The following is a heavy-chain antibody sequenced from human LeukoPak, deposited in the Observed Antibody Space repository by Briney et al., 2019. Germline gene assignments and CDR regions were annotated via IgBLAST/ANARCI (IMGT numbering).Heavy chain of an antibody. J-gene: IGHJ3*02. D-gene: IGHD3-16*02. CDR3: ARDRSGDDYVWGSYRYTGDAFDI. Sequence: SETLSLTCAVYGGSFSGYYWSWIRQHPGKGLEWIGYIYYSGNTYYNPSLKSRVTISVDTSKNQFSLKLSSVTAADTAVYYCARDRSGDDYVWGSYRYTGDAFDIWGQGTMVTVSS. V-gene: IGHV4-31*11. CDR2: IYYSGNT. CDR1: GGSFSGYY.